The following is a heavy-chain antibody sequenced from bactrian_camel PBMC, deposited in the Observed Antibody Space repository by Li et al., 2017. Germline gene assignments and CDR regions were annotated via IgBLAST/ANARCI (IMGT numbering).Heavy chain of an antibody. CDR1: VYTSGFWC. CDR3: AADTARPVECVGGFCNTGGGRCY. CDR2: IDSQGTS. D-gene: IGHD2*01. J-gene: IGHJ4*01. V-gene: IGHV3S26*01. Sequence: VQLVESGGGSVQAGGSLRLSCKSNVYTSGFWCMGWFRHGPGQEGVAYIDSQGTSTYADAMQGRFTISKDNDKNVLYLEMNGLKPEDTATYYCAADTARPVECVGGFCNTGGGRCYWGQGTQVTVS.